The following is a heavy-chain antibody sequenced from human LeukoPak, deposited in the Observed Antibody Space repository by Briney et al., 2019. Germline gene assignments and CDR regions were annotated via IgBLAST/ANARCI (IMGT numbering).Heavy chain of an antibody. CDR2: INPNSGGT. D-gene: IGHD2-2*01. V-gene: IGHV1-2*02. CDR1: GYTFTGYY. Sequence: ASVKVSCKASGYTFTGYYMHWVRQAPGQGLEWMGWINPNSGGTNYAQKFQGGVTMTRDTSISTAYMELSRLRSDDTAVYYCARDPNVVVPAAIDYWGQGTLVTVSS. CDR3: ARDPNVVVPAAIDY. J-gene: IGHJ4*02.